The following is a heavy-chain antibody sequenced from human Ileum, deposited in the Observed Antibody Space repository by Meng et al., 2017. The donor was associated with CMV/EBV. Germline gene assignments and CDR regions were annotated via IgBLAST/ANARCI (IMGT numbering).Heavy chain of an antibody. CDR3: ARTYSSSSGITFDY. J-gene: IGHJ4*02. CDR2: ISTSGST. Sequence: GRLHGSGPGLVKPSGTLSLTCTVSGGSISSYYWSWIRQPAGKGLEWIGRISTSGSTNYNPSLKSRVTMSVDASKNQFSLKLTSVTAADTAVYFCARTYSSSSGITFDYWGQGTLVTVSS. CDR1: GGSISSYY. V-gene: IGHV4-4*07. D-gene: IGHD6-6*01.